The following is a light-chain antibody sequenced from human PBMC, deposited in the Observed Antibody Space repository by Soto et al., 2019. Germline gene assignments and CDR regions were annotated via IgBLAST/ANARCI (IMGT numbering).Light chain of an antibody. CDR3: QQSYSTTWT. J-gene: IGKJ1*01. CDR1: QGISTY. CDR2: AAS. V-gene: IGKV1-39*01. Sequence: IHMTHSPSSLSASLGYSFTITFRASQGISTYLNWYQQKPGKAPKLLIYAASSLQSGVPSRFSGSGSETDFTLTISSLQPEDFATYSCQQSYSTTWTFGQGTKVDIK.